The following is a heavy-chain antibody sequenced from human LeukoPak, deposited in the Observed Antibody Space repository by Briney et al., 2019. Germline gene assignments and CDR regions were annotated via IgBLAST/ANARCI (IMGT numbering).Heavy chain of an antibody. CDR3: ARVGWERPERKKYYFDY. D-gene: IGHD1-26*01. J-gene: IGHJ4*02. Sequence: SGTPSLTCSVSGGAISTFYWDLFRQPPGKGPEWVGHRHDSGSTYYNPSLKSRVTISVDASKNQFSLKLSSVTAADTAVYYCARVGWERPERKKYYFDYWGQGTLVTVSS. CDR1: GGAISTFY. V-gene: IGHV4-59*06. CDR2: RHDSGST.